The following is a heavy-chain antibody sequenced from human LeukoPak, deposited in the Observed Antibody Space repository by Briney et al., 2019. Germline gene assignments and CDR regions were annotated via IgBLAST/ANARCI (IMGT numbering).Heavy chain of an antibody. CDR2: IYHSGST. CDR3: ARKVGIGIAARRGDFDY. Sequence: PSETLSLTCAVSGGSISSSNWWSWVRQPPGKGLEWIGEIYHSGSTNYNPSLKSRVTISVDKSKNQFSLKLSSVTAADTAVYYCARKVGIGIAARRGDFDYWGQGTLVTVSS. V-gene: IGHV4-4*02. CDR1: GGSISSSNW. D-gene: IGHD6-6*01. J-gene: IGHJ4*02.